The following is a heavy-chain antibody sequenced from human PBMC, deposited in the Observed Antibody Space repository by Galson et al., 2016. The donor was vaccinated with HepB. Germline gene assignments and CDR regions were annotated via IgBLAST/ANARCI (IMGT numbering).Heavy chain of an antibody. J-gene: IGHJ4*02. CDR1: GGTFRSYA. V-gene: IGHV1-69*04. CDR2: IMPLIGMT. D-gene: IGHD4-17*01. Sequence: SVKVSCKASGGTFRSYAISWVRQAPGQGLEWMGRIMPLIGMTDFAQRFQDRVTIRADKSTTTAYMDLSSLRSEDTAMYYCTLRDRDGAYFFEYWGQGTLVTVSS. CDR3: TLRDRDGAYFFEY.